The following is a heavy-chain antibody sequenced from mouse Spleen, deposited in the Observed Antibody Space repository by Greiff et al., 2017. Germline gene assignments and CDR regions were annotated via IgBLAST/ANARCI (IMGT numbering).Heavy chain of an antibody. CDR3: ARGRLYYGYGY. CDR2: IYPRSGNT. J-gene: IGHJ2*01. CDR1: GYTFTSYG. Sequence: VQLVESGAELARPGASVKLSCKASGYTFTSYGISWVKQRTGQGLEWIGEIYPRSGNTYYNEKFKGKATLTADKSSSTAYMELRSLTSEDSAVYFCARGRLYYGYGYWGQGTTLTVSS. D-gene: IGHD1-2*01. V-gene: IGHV1-81*01.